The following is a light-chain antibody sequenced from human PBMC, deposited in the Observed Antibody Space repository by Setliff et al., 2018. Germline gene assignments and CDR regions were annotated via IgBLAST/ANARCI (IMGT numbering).Light chain of an antibody. CDR1: SSDIGGHDR. Sequence: QSALTQPRSVSGSPGQSVTISCTGTSSDIGGHDRVSWYQQPPGAAPKLIIYEVFNRPSGVPDRFSGSKSGTTASLTISGLLAEDEADYFCGSFTSTTTFYVFGPGTKVTVL. CDR2: EVF. V-gene: IGLV2-18*02. J-gene: IGLJ1*01. CDR3: GSFTSTTTFYV.